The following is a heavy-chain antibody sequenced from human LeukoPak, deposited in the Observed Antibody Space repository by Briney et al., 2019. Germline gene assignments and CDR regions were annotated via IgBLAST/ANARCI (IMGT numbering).Heavy chain of an antibody. CDR3: ARGYSYAYTDY. V-gene: IGHV3-11*01. Sequence: GGSLRLSCAASGFTFSDYYMSWIRQAPGKGLEWVSYISSSGSTLYYADSVKGRFTISRDNAKDSLYLQMNSLTPEDTAVYYCARGYSYAYTDYWGQGTLVTVSS. D-gene: IGHD5-18*01. CDR1: GFTFSDYY. CDR2: ISSSGSTL. J-gene: IGHJ4*02.